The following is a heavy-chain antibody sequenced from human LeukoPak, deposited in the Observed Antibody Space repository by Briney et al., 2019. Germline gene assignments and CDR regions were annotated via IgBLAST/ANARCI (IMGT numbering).Heavy chain of an antibody. CDR1: GYTFTSYD. V-gene: IGHV1-2*02. CDR2: INPNSGGT. Sequence: ASVKVSCKASGYTFTSYDINWVRQATGQGLEWMGWINPNSGGTNYAQKFQGRVTMTRDTSISTAYMELSRLRSDDTAVYYCARVRIAVAGSGPLDYWGQGTLVTVSS. J-gene: IGHJ4*02. D-gene: IGHD6-19*01. CDR3: ARVRIAVAGSGPLDY.